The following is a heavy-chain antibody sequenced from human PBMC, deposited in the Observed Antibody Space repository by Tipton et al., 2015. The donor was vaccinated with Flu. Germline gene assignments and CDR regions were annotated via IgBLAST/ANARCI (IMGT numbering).Heavy chain of an antibody. CDR3: VRSHGGY. J-gene: IGHJ4*02. Sequence: LRLSCTVSGGSISGFYWNWIRQPPGGGLEWIGNIFNSGTTNYNPSLQSRVTISVDTSKNQFSLELRSVTAADTAVYYCVRSHGGYWGQGTLVTVSS. V-gene: IGHV4-59*01. D-gene: IGHD2-15*01. CDR2: IFNSGTT. CDR1: GGSISGFY.